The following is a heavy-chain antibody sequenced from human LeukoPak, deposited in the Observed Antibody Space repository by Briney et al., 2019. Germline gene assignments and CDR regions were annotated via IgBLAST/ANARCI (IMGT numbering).Heavy chain of an antibody. Sequence: GGSLRLSCAASGFTFSSYSMNWVRQAPGKGLEWVSSISSSRYIYYSDSVTGRFTISRDNAKKSLYLQMNSLRAEDTPVYYCARTYSGSYLWSYFDYWGQGTLVTVSS. V-gene: IGHV3-21*01. CDR1: GFTFSSYS. D-gene: IGHD1-26*01. J-gene: IGHJ4*02. CDR2: ISSSRYI. CDR3: ARTYSGSYLWSYFDY.